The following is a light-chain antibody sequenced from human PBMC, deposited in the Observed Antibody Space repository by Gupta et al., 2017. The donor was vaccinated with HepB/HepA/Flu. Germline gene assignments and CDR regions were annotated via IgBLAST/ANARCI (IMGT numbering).Light chain of an antibody. V-gene: IGKV1-39*01. J-gene: IGKJ4*01. CDR3: QHSYSTPRT. CDR2: AAS. CDR1: QSISSY. Sequence: DIQMTQSPSSLSASVGDRVTITFRASQSISSYLNWYQQKPGRAPKLLIYAASSLQSGVPSRFSGSGSGTDFTLTISSLQPEDFATYYCQHSYSTPRTFGGGTKVEIK.